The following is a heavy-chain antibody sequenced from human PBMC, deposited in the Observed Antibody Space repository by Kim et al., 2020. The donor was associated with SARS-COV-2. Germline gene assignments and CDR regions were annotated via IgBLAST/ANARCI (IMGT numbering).Heavy chain of an antibody. CDR1: GFTFSSYA. CDR2: ISGSGGST. CDR3: AKDKRPPGYFDY. Sequence: GGSLRLSCAASGFTFSSYARSWVRQAPGKGLEWVSAISGSGGSTYYADSVKGRFTISRDNSKNTLYLQMNSLRAEDTAVYYCAKDKRPPGYFDYWGQGTLVTVSS. J-gene: IGHJ4*02. V-gene: IGHV3-23*01.